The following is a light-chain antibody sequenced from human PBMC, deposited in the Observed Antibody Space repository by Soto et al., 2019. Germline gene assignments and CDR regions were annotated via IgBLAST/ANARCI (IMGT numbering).Light chain of an antibody. CDR1: SSDVGGYNY. CDR3: SLSITTTTTFV. Sequence: QSVLAQPASLSVSPGQSITISCTGTSSDVGGYNYVSWYQRHPGKAPKLMIYEVINRPSGVSNRFSGSKSGNTASLTISGLQADDEADYYCSLSITTTTTFVFGTGTKVTVL. J-gene: IGLJ1*01. CDR2: EVI. V-gene: IGLV2-14*01.